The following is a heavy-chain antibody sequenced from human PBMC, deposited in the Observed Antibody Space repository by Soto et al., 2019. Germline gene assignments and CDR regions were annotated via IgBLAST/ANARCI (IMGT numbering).Heavy chain of an antibody. Sequence: PSETQSLTCAVYGGSLSGYYGSWIRQPPGKGLEWIGEINHSGSTNYNPSLKSRVTISVDTSKNQFSLKLSSMTAADTAVYYCARGVYCSSTSCYWGMDVWGQGTTVTVSS. CDR1: GGSLSGYY. CDR2: INHSGST. D-gene: IGHD2-2*01. V-gene: IGHV4-34*01. CDR3: ARGVYCSSTSCYWGMDV. J-gene: IGHJ6*02.